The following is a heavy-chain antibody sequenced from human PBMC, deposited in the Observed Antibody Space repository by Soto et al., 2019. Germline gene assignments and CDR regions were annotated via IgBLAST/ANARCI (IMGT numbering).Heavy chain of an antibody. CDR2: INAANGNT. V-gene: IGHV1-3*01. J-gene: IGHJ4*02. Sequence: APVKVSCKASGYTCTSYAMHWVRQAPGQRLEWMGWINAANGNTKYSQKFQGRVTITRDTSASTAYMELSSLRSEDTAVYYCAREREKYRARDCYLDYWGQAILVTVSS. CDR1: GYTCTSYA. D-gene: IGHD2-21*02. CDR3: AREREKYRARDCYLDY.